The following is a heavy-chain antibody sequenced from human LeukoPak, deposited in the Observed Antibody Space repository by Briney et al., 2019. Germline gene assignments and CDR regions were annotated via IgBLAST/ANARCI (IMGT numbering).Heavy chain of an antibody. Sequence: QSGGSLRLSCAASGSTFSRSYMGWVRQAPGKGLEWVALMRLAGSVTYYVESVKGRFTISRDDTKNLLYLQMNNLRAEDTAVYYCDIDRGARWGQGTLVTVSS. CDR2: MRLAGSVT. J-gene: IGHJ4*02. CDR3: DIDRGAR. V-gene: IGHV3-7*01. CDR1: GSTFSRSY.